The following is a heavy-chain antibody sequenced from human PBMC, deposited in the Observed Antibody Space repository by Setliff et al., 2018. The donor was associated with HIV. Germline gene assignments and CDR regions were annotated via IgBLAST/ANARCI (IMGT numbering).Heavy chain of an antibody. CDR3: ARAYDDYDSDLDY. Sequence: GGSLRLSCAASGFTFSSYAMHWVRQAPGKGLEWVVVISYDGSNKYYADSVKGRFTISRDNAKNSLYLQMNSLRAEDTAVYYCARAYDDYDSDLDYWGQGTLVTVSS. V-gene: IGHV3-30*04. CDR2: ISYDGSNK. CDR1: GFTFSSYA. J-gene: IGHJ4*02. D-gene: IGHD4-17*01.